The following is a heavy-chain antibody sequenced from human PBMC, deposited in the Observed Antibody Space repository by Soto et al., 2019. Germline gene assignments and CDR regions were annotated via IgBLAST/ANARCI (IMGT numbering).Heavy chain of an antibody. CDR1: NYSISSGYH. CDR2: IYQSGNT. V-gene: IGHV4-38-2*02. Sequence: SETLSLTCIVSNYSISSGYHWGWIRQPPGKGLEGIGTIYQSGNTYQNPSLKSRVILSIDTSKNQFSLNLRNVTAADTAVYYCVRGKVNFDFWGKGILVTV. J-gene: IGHJ4*02. CDR3: VRGKVNFDF.